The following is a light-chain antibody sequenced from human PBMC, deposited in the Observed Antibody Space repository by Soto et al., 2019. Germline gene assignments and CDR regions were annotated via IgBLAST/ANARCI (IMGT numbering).Light chain of an antibody. CDR3: QQYGSSSWT. J-gene: IGKJ1*01. Sequence: EIVMTQAPATLSISPGEGATLSCRASQNVNQNVACYQQKPGQALRLLIHAAVTGAAGTPATFRGTGSGTEFTLTISRLEPEDFAVYYCQQYGSSSWTFGQGTKVDIK. CDR2: AAV. CDR1: QNVNQN. V-gene: IGKV3D-15*01.